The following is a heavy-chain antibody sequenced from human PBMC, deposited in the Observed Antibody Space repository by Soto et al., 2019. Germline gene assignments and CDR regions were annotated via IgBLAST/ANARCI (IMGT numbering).Heavy chain of an antibody. D-gene: IGHD4-17*01. CDR1: GFTFDDYA. CDR3: AKEPRVTTGWGPFDY. Sequence: GGSLRLSCAASGFTFDDYAMHWVRQAPGKGLEWVSGISWNSGSIGYADSVKGRFTISRDNAKNSLYLQMNSLRAEDTALYYCAKEPRVTTGWGPFDYWGQGTLVPVSS. J-gene: IGHJ4*02. V-gene: IGHV3-9*01. CDR2: ISWNSGSI.